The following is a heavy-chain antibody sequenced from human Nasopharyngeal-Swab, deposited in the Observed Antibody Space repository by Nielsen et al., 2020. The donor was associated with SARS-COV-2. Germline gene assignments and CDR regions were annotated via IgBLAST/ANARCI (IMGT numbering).Heavy chain of an antibody. CDR2: IYYSGST. CDR1: GGSISSGGYY. Sequence: SETLSLTCTVSGGSISSGGYYWSWIRQHPGKGLEWIGYIYYSGSTYYNPSLKSRVTISVDTSKNQFSLKLSSVTAADTAVYCCARQEDENTFALHAFDIWGQGTMVTVSS. CDR3: ARQEDENTFALHAFDI. V-gene: IGHV4-31*03. J-gene: IGHJ3*02. D-gene: IGHD2/OR15-2a*01.